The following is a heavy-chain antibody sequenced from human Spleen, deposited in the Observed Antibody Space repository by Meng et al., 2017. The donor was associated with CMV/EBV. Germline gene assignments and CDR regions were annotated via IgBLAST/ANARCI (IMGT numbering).Heavy chain of an antibody. CDR1: GGSFSGYY. CDR3: ARLGDSGIVVVPAAAYYFDY. Sequence: SETLSLTCAVYGGSFSGYYWSWIRQPPGKGLEWIGEINHSGSTYYNPSLKSRVTISVDTSKNQFSLKLSSVTAADTAVYYCARLGDSGIVVVPAAAYYFDYWGQGTLVTVSS. V-gene: IGHV4-34*01. D-gene: IGHD2-2*01. J-gene: IGHJ4*02. CDR2: INHSGST.